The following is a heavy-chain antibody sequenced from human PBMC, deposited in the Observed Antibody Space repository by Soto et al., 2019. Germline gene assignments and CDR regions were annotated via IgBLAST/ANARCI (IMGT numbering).Heavy chain of an antibody. J-gene: IGHJ6*02. CDR1: GGTFSSYA. D-gene: IGHD2-2*01. CDR2: IIPIFGTA. Sequence: SVKVSCKASGGTFSSYAISWVRQAPGQGLEWMGGIIPIFGTANYAQKFQGRVTITADESTSTAYMELSSLRSEDTAVYYCARGGYCSSTSCYASYYYGMDVWGQGTTVTVSS. CDR3: ARGGYCSSTSCYASYYYGMDV. V-gene: IGHV1-69*13.